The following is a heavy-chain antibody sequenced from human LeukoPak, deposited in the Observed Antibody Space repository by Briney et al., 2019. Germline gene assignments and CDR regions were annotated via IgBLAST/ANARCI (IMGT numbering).Heavy chain of an antibody. V-gene: IGHV4-59*01. J-gene: IGHJ4*02. CDR2: IYYSGST. D-gene: IGHD6-19*01. Sequence: KPSETLSLTCTVSGGSISSYYWSWIRQPPGKGLEWIGYIYYSGSTNYNPSLKSRVTISVDTSKNQFSLKLSSVTAADTAVYYCARGASGWYSYDFGVYYFDYWGQGTLVTVSS. CDR1: GGSISSYY. CDR3: ARGASGWYSYDFGVYYFDY.